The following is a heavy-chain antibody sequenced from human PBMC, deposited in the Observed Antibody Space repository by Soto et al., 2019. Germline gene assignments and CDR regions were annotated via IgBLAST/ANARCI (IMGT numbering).Heavy chain of an antibody. D-gene: IGHD3-22*01. CDR2: IYYSGST. CDR3: ARTMTSDRLSFYYGMDG. Sequence: PSATVSLTCTVSGGTIRSSSYYWGWIRQPPGKGLEWIGSIYYSGSTYYNPSLKSRVTISVDTSKNQFSLRLSSVTAADTAVYYCARTMTSDRLSFYYGMDGWGPRSTVTV. V-gene: IGHV4-39*01. J-gene: IGHJ6*02. CDR1: GGTIRSSSYY.